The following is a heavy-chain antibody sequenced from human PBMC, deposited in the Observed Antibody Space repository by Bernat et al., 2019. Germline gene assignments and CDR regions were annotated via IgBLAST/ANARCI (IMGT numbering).Heavy chain of an antibody. CDR3: ARDTPIAAAGPFYAFDI. Sequence: QVQLVESGGGVVQPGRSLRLSCAASGFTFSSFAMHWVCQAPGKGLEWVAVISYDGSNKYYADSVKGRFTISRDNSKNTLYLQMNSLRAEDTAVYYCARDTPIAAAGPFYAFDIWGQGTMVTVSS. CDR2: ISYDGSNK. V-gene: IGHV3-30-3*01. CDR1: GFTFSSFA. J-gene: IGHJ3*02. D-gene: IGHD6-13*01.